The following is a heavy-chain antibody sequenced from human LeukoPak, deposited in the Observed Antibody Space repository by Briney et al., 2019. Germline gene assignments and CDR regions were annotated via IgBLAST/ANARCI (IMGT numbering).Heavy chain of an antibody. CDR3: ARGMCSDGVCYFLADY. Sequence: ASVKVSCKASGYTFISYTMNWVRQAPGQELEWMGWINTNTGNPTYAQGFTGRFVFSLDTSVSTAYLQISSLKAEDTAVYYCARGMCSDGVCYFLADYWGQGTLVTVSS. J-gene: IGHJ4*02. D-gene: IGHD2-15*01. V-gene: IGHV7-4-1*02. CDR1: GYTFISYT. CDR2: INTNTGNP.